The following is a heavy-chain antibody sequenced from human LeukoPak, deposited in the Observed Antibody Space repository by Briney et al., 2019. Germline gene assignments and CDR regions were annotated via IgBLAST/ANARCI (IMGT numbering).Heavy chain of an antibody. CDR2: INHRGST. CDR3: ARGVGWPSDY. J-gene: IGHJ4*02. D-gene: IGHD1-26*01. CDR1: GGSFSGYY. Sequence: SETLSLTCAVYGGSFSGYYWSWIRQPPGKGLEWIGEINHRGSTNYNPSLKSRVTISVDTSKNQFSLKLSSVTAADTAVYYCARGVGWPSDYWGQGTLVTVSS. V-gene: IGHV4-34*01.